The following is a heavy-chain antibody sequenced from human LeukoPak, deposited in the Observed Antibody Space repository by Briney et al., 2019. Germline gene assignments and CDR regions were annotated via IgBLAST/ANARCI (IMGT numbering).Heavy chain of an antibody. CDR2: ISAYNGNT. CDR1: GYTFTSYG. CDR3: AGVGAVAGRFRGPNWFDP. D-gene: IGHD6-19*01. V-gene: IGHV1-18*01. Sequence: GASVKVSCKASGYTFTSYGISWVRQAPGQGLEWMGWISAYNGNTNYAQKLQGRVTMTTDTSTSTAYMELRSLRSDDTAVYYCAGVGAVAGRFRGPNWFDPWGQGTLVTVSS. J-gene: IGHJ5*02.